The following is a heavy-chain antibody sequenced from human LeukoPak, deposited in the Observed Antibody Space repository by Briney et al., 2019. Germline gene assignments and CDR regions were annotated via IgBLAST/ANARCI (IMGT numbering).Heavy chain of an antibody. CDR2: INHSGST. D-gene: IGHD6-13*01. V-gene: IGHV4-34*01. Sequence: SETLSLTCTVSGGSISSYYWSWIRQPPGKGLEWIGEINHSGSTNYNPSLKSRVTISVDTSKNQFSLKLSSVTAADTAVYYCARPRYLAAAPFDYWGQGTLVTVSS. J-gene: IGHJ4*02. CDR3: ARPRYLAAAPFDY. CDR1: GGSISSYY.